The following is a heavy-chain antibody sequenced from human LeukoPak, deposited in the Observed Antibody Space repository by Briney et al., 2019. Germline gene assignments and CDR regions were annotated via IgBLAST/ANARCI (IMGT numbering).Heavy chain of an antibody. D-gene: IGHD2-8*02. J-gene: IGHJ4*02. V-gene: IGHV3-53*05. CDR2: VGSRPDT. CDR1: GFTVSSNY. Sequence: GGSLRLSCAASGFTVSSNYMSWVRQTPGKGLEWVSATVGSRPDTYHADSVKGRFTVSRDNSRNTLYLQMNNLRIEDSAVYYCTKAPLMSCTGAFCYPFDSWGQGVLVTVSS. CDR3: TKAPLMSCTGAFCYPFDS.